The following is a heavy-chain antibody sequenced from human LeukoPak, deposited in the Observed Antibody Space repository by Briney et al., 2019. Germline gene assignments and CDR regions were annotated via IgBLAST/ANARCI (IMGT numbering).Heavy chain of an antibody. CDR2: IYTSGST. CDR1: GGSFSGYY. J-gene: IGHJ6*03. CDR3: AREEENYYGSNSYMDV. D-gene: IGHD3-10*01. V-gene: IGHV4-4*07. Sequence: PSETLSLTCAVYGGSFSGYYWSWIRQPAGKGLEWIGRIYTSGSTNYNPSLKSRVTISVDTSKNQFSLKLSSVTAADTAVYYCAREEENYYGSNSYMDVWGKGTTVTISS.